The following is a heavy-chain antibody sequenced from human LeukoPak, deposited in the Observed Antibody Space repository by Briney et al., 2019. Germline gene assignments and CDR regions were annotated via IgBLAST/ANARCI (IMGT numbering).Heavy chain of an antibody. CDR3: AHEGRANAFDI. Sequence: PGGSLRLSFAASGFTFSSYSMNSVRQAPGKWLEWVSYISSSSSTIYYAVTVKGPITISRYKAKNSLYMKMNSLRAEDTAVYYCAHEGRANAFDIWGQGTMVTVSS. J-gene: IGHJ3*02. D-gene: IGHD6-13*01. V-gene: IGHV3-48*01. CDR1: GFTFSSYS. CDR2: ISSSSSTI.